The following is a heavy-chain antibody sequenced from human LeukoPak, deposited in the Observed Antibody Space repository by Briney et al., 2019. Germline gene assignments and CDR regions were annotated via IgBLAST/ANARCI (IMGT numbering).Heavy chain of an antibody. CDR2: ISWNSGSI. CDR3: AKAYCSSTSCPLNWFDP. D-gene: IGHD2-2*01. J-gene: IGHJ5*02. CDR1: GFTFDDYA. V-gene: IGHV3-9*01. Sequence: PGRSLRLSCAASGFTFDDYAMHWVRQAPGKGLEWVSGISWNSGSIGYADSVKGRFTISRDNAKNSLYLQMNSLRAEDTALYYCAKAYCSSTSCPLNWFDPWGQGTLVTVSS.